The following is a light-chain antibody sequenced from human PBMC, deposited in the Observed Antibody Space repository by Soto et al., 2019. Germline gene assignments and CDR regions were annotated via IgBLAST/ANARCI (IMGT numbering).Light chain of an antibody. CDR3: QQYGSSPWT. V-gene: IGKV3-20*01. CDR2: DAS. Sequence: EIVLAQSPATPSLSPGERAPVSCRASQSVSSYLAWYQQKPGQAPRLLIYDASSRATGIPDRFSGSGSGTDFTLTISRLEPEDFAVYYCQQYGSSPWTFGQGTKVDIK. J-gene: IGKJ1*01. CDR1: QSVSSY.